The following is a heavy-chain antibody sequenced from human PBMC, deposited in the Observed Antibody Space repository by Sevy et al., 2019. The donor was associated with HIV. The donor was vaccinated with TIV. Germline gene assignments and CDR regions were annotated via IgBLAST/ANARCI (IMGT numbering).Heavy chain of an antibody. V-gene: IGHV3-30*02. CDR1: GFTFSSYG. CDR3: AKLDRGSSSY. CDR2: IRYDGSNK. J-gene: IGHJ4*02. Sequence: GGSLRLSCAASGFTFSSYGMHWVRQAPGKGLEWVAFIRYDGSNKYYADSVKGRFTISRDNSKNTLYLQMNSLGAEDTAVYYWAKLDRGSSSYWGQGTLVTVSS. D-gene: IGHD6-6*01.